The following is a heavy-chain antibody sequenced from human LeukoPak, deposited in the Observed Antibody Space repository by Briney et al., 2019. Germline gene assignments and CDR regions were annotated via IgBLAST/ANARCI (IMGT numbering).Heavy chain of an antibody. Sequence: ASVKVSCKASGYTFTSYAMNWVRQAPGQGLEWMGWINTNTRNPTYAQGFTGRFVFSLDTSVSTAYLQISSLKAEDTAVYYCARESQPRDYYYDSSGYAFDIWGQGTMVTVSS. J-gene: IGHJ3*02. CDR2: INTNTRNP. CDR1: GYTFTSYA. D-gene: IGHD3-22*01. V-gene: IGHV7-4-1*02. CDR3: ARESQPRDYYYDSSGYAFDI.